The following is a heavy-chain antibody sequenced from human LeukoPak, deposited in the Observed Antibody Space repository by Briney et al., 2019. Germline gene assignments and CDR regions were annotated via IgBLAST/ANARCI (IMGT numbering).Heavy chain of an antibody. Sequence: GGSLRLSCAASGFTFSTYAMTWVRQAPGKGLEWVSVISGSGGTTYYADSVKGRFTLSRDNSKNTLYLQMHSLRAEDTAVYYCAKSIGGVVVVAADYWGQGTLVTVS. CDR2: ISGSGGTT. J-gene: IGHJ4*02. V-gene: IGHV3-23*01. CDR1: GFTFSTYA. CDR3: AKSIGGVVVVAADY. D-gene: IGHD2-15*01.